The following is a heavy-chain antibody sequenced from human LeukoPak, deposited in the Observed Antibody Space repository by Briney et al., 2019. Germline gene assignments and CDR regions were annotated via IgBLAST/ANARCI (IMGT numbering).Heavy chain of an antibody. CDR3: AREGWNDAGYFDY. CDR1: GFTSSSYS. CDR2: ISSSSSYI. D-gene: IGHD1-1*01. J-gene: IGHJ4*02. V-gene: IGHV3-21*01. Sequence: GGSLRLSCAASGFTSSSYSMNWVRQAPGKGLEWVSSISSSSSYIYYADSVKGRFTISRDNTKNSLYLQMNSLRAEDTAVYYCAREGWNDAGYFDYWGQGTLVTVSS.